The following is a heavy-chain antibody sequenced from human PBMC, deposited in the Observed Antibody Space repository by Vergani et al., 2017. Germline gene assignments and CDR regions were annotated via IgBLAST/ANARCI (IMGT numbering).Heavy chain of an antibody. V-gene: IGHV4-39*01. D-gene: IGHD5-12*01. CDR2: IYYSGST. CDR1: GGSISSSSYY. Sequence: QLQLQESGPGLVKPSETLSLTCTVSGGSISSSSYYWGWIRQPPGKGLEWIGSIYYSGSTYDNPSLKSRVTISVATSKNQFSLKLSSVTAADTAVYYCARLMMIVDTNVFDYWGQGTLVTVSS. CDR3: ARLMMIVDTNVFDY. J-gene: IGHJ4*02.